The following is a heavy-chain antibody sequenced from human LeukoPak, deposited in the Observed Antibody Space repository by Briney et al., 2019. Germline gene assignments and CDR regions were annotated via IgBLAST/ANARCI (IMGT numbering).Heavy chain of an antibody. CDR1: GFTFTTFG. CDR2: ISPHGNIE. CDR3: AKINNNDDY. V-gene: IGHV3-30*18. J-gene: IGHJ4*02. D-gene: IGHD1/OR15-1a*01. Sequence: QPGRSLRLSCAASGFTFTTFGIHWVRQAPGKVLGWVAAISPHGNIEYYTDSVKGRFTISGDNSKNMIYLQMNSLRGEDSAVYYCAKINNNDDYWGQGNLVTVSS.